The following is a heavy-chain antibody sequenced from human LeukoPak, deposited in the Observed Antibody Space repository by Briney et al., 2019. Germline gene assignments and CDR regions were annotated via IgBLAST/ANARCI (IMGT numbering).Heavy chain of an antibody. CDR1: GFIFSSYE. V-gene: IGHV3-48*03. Sequence: TGGSLRLSCAASGFIFSSYEMNWVRQAPGKGLEWVSYISSSGSTIYYADSVKGRFTISRDNAKNSLYLQMNSLRAEDTAVYYCARTYYDILTGYNPYFDYWGQGILVTVSS. CDR3: ARTYYDILTGYNPYFDY. J-gene: IGHJ4*02. D-gene: IGHD3-9*01. CDR2: ISSSGSTI.